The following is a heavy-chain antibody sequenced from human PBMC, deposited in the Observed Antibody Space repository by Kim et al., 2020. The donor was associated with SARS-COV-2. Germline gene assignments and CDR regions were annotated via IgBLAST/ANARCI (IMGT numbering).Heavy chain of an antibody. CDR2: IKQDGSEK. CDR3: AREEEGGWPPFDP. J-gene: IGHJ5*02. Sequence: GGSLILSCAASGFTFSSYWMSWVRQAPGKGLEWVANIKQDGSEKYYVDSVKGRFTISRDNAKNSLYLQMNSLRAEDTAVYYCAREEEGGWPPFDPWGQGTLVTVSS. V-gene: IGHV3-7*01. CDR1: GFTFSSYW. D-gene: IGHD2-15*01.